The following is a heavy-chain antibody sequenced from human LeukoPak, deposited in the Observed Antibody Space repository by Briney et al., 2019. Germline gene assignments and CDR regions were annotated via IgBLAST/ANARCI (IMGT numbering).Heavy chain of an antibody. D-gene: IGHD1-26*01. CDR2: ISGSGGST. Sequence: PGGSLRLSCAASGFTFSSYAMSWVRQAPGKGLEWVSAISGSGGSTYCADSVKGRFTISRDNSKNTLYLQMNSLRAEDTAVYYCAKVREQSYYFDYWGQGTLVTVSS. J-gene: IGHJ4*02. V-gene: IGHV3-23*01. CDR1: GFTFSSYA. CDR3: AKVREQSYYFDY.